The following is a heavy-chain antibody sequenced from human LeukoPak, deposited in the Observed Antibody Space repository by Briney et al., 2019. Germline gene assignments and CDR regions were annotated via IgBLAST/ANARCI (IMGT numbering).Heavy chain of an antibody. Sequence: PGGSLRLSCAASGFTFSTYAMSWVRRAPGKGREWVSAISGSGGSTYSADSVKGRFTISRDNSKNTLYLQMNSLRAEDTAVYYCAKRMPYYFDYWGQGTLVTVSS. D-gene: IGHD2-15*01. CDR3: AKRMPYYFDY. CDR2: ISGSGGST. CDR1: GFTFSTYA. J-gene: IGHJ4*02. V-gene: IGHV3-23*01.